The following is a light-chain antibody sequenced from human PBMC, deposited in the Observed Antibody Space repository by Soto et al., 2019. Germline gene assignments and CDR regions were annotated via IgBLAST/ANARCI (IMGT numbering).Light chain of an antibody. CDR2: EVS. J-gene: IGLJ1*01. CDR1: TSDVGSYDL. CDR3: CSYAGGRSPYV. Sequence: QSALTQPASVSGSLGQSITISCTGTTSDVGSYDLVSWYQQHPGKAPKIMIYEVSKRPSGDSNRFSGSKSGNTASLTISGLQAEDEADYYCCSYAGGRSPYVFGTGTKVTVL. V-gene: IGLV2-23*02.